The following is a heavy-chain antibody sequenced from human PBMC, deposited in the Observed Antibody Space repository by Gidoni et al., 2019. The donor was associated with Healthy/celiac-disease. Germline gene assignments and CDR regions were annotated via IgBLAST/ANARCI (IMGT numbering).Heavy chain of an antibody. J-gene: IGHJ4*02. CDR3: ARYLGVVEGAEYYFDY. CDR2: ISSSGSTI. V-gene: IGHV3-48*03. Sequence: APGKGLEWVSYISSSGSTIYYADSVKGRFTISRDNAKNSLYLQMNSLRAEDTAVYYCARYLGVVEGAEYYFDYWGQGTLVTVSS. D-gene: IGHD2-21*01.